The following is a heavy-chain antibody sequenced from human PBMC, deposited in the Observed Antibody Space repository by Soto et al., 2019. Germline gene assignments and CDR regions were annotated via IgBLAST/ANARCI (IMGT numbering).Heavy chain of an antibody. CDR3: ARVEADIVVVPAAISKFGMDV. Sequence: PGGSLRLSCAASGFTFSSYAMHWVRQAPGKGLEWVAVISYDGSNKYYADSVKGRFTISRDNSKNTLYLQMNSLRAEDTAVYYCARVEADIVVVPAAISKFGMDVWGQGTTVTVSS. CDR1: GFTFSSYA. CDR2: ISYDGSNK. V-gene: IGHV3-30-3*01. D-gene: IGHD2-2*02. J-gene: IGHJ6*02.